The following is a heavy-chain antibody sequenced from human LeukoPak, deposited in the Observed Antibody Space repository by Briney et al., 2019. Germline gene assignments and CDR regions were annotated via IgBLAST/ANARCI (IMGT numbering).Heavy chain of an antibody. CDR2: ISSSGSTI. J-gene: IGHJ4*02. CDR3: ARRRYNWNAIDY. D-gene: IGHD1-20*01. V-gene: IGHV3-11*01. Sequence: PWGSLRLSCAASGFTFSDFYMSWIRQAPGKGLEWVSYISSSGSTIYYADSVKGRFTISGDNAKNSLYLQMNSLRAEDTAVYYCARRRYNWNAIDYWGQGTLVTVSS. CDR1: GFTFSDFY.